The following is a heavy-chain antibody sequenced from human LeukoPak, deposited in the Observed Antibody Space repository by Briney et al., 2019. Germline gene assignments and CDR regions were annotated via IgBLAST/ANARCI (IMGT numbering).Heavy chain of an antibody. Sequence: GGSLRLSCAASGFTFSSYWMSWLRQAPGKGLEWVTNIKQDGREKYYVDSGKGRFTISRDNAKNSLYLQMNSLRAEDTAVYYCASLVGSRIVGATYYDYWGQGTLVTVSS. CDR2: IKQDGREK. J-gene: IGHJ4*02. CDR1: GFTFSSYW. D-gene: IGHD1-26*01. CDR3: ASLVGSRIVGATYYDY. V-gene: IGHV3-7*01.